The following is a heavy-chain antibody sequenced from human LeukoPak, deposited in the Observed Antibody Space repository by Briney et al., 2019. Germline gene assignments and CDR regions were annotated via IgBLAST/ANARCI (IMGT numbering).Heavy chain of an antibody. CDR3: ANSPRGDYPRY. V-gene: IGHV3-33*03. D-gene: IGHD2-21*01. CDR2: IWYDGTNK. CDR1: GFAFTSNG. Sequence: PGGSLRLSCASSGFAFTSNGMHWVRQAPGKGLEWVAVIWYDGTNKYYADSVKGRFTISRDNSKNTLFLQMNSLKVEDTAVYYCANSPRGDYPRYWGQGTLVTVSS. J-gene: IGHJ4*02.